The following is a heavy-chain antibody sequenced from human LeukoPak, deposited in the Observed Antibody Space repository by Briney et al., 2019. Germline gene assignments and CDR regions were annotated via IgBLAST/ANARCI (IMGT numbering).Heavy chain of an antibody. Sequence: PGRSLRLSCVASGFSFDDYAMHWVRQAPGKGLEWASGVSWDGNNIGYADSVKGRFTISRDNAKNSLYLQMNSLRAEDTALYYCGKSTVGRYNYYRDVWGKGTTVTVSS. CDR2: VSWDGNNI. CDR1: GFSFDDYA. J-gene: IGHJ6*03. CDR3: GKSTVGRYNYYRDV. D-gene: IGHD3-10*01. V-gene: IGHV3-9*01.